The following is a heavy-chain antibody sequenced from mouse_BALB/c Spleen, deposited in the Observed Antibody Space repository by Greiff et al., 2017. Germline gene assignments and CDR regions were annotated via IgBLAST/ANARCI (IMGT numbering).Heavy chain of an antibody. V-gene: IGHV2-5-1*01. CDR2: IWRGGST. CDR1: GFSLTSYG. Sequence: VQRVESGPSLVQPSQSLSITCTVSGFSLTSYGVHWVRQSPGKGLEWLGVIWRGGSTDYNAAFMSRLSITKDNSKSQVFFKMNSLQADDTAIYYCAKGDYDVGTFAYWGQGTLVTVSA. CDR3: AKGDYDVGTFAY. J-gene: IGHJ3*01. D-gene: IGHD2-4*01.